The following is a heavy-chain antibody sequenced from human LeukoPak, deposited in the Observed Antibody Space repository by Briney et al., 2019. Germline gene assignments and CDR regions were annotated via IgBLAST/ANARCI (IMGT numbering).Heavy chain of an antibody. J-gene: IGHJ6*02. CDR3: ARGPDFDWLLSNYYGMDV. CDR1: GGSFSGYY. Sequence: SETLSLTCAVYGGSFSGYYWSWIRQPPGKGLEWIGYIYYSGSTNYNPSLKSRVTISVDTSKNQFSLKLSSVTAAGTAVYYCARGPDFDWLLSNYYGMDVWGQGTTVTVSS. D-gene: IGHD3-9*01. CDR2: IYYSGST. V-gene: IGHV4-59*01.